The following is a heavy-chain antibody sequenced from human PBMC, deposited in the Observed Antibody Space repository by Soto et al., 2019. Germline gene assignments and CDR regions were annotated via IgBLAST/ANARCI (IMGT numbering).Heavy chain of an antibody. CDR2: IIPIFGTA. Sequence: QVQLVQSGAEVKKPGSSVKVSCKASGGTFSSYAISWVRQAPGQGLEWMGGIIPIFGTANYAQKFQGRVTITADESTSTAYMELSSLRSEDTAVYYCARMGGAVAPASDGTFDYWGQGTLVTVSS. J-gene: IGHJ4*02. V-gene: IGHV1-69*12. D-gene: IGHD6-19*01. CDR1: GGTFSSYA. CDR3: ARMGGAVAPASDGTFDY.